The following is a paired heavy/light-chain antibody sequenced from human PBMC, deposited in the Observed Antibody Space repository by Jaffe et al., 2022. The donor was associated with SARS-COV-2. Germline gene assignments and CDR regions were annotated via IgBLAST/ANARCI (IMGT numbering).Heavy chain of an antibody. CDR3: TTPGDYDILTGWNY. D-gene: IGHD3-9*01. V-gene: IGHV3-15*01. CDR1: GFTFSNAW. J-gene: IGHJ4*02. CDR2: IRSKSDGGTA. Sequence: EVQLVESGGGLVKPGGSLRLSCAASGFTFSNAWINWVRQAPGKGLEWVGRIRSKSDGGTADYAASVKGRFTISRDDSKNTLYLQLNSLKTEDTAVYYCTTPGDYDILTGWNYWGQGTLVTVSS.
Light chain of an antibody. J-gene: IGLJ2*01. CDR1: KLGNKY. Sequence: SYELTQPPSVSVSPGQTASITCSGDKLGNKYFCWFQQKPGQSPVLVMYQNTKRPSGIPERFSGSSSGNTATLTISGTQAMDEADYYCQVWDSGAVVFGGGTKVTVL. V-gene: IGLV3-1*01. CDR3: QVWDSGAVV. CDR2: QNT.